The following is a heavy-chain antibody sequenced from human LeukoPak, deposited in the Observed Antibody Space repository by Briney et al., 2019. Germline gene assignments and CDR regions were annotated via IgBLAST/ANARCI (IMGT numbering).Heavy chain of an antibody. V-gene: IGHV4-61*02. D-gene: IGHD3-16*01. J-gene: IGHJ3*02. CDR2: IYTSGST. Sequence: SQTLSLTCTVSGGSISSGSFYWSWIRQPARKGLEWIGRIYTSGSTNCDPSLKSRVTISVDASKNQFSLKLSSVSAANTAVYSCASAVGDYDGYSFAFDICGQGTMIMVSS. CDR1: GGSISSGSFY. CDR3: ASAVGDYDGYSFAFDI.